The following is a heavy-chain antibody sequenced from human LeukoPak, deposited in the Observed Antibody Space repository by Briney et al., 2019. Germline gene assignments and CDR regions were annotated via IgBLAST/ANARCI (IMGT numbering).Heavy chain of an antibody. D-gene: IGHD6-19*01. V-gene: IGHV3-23*01. CDR2: ISGSGGST. CDR3: AKMRPSSGWCYDC. CDR1: GFTFSSYA. J-gene: IGHJ4*02. Sequence: GGSLRLSCAASGFTFSSYAMSWVRQAPGKGLEWVSAISGSGGSTYYADSVKGRFTISRDDSKNTLYPQMNSLRAEDTAVYYCAKMRPSSGWCYDCWGQGTLVTVSS.